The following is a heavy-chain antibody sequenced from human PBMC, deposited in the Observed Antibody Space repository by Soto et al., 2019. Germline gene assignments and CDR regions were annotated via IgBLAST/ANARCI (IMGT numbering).Heavy chain of an antibody. CDR3: AKNDDHGSSYHGMDV. Sequence: PSETLSLTCTVSGGAINSCYWNWIRQPPGKGLEWIGYIYYSGSTNYNPSLKSRVTILVDTSKNQFSLKLSSVTAADTAMYYCAKNDDHGSSYHGMDVWGHVTTVTVS. CDR2: IYYSGST. CDR1: GGAINSCY. V-gene: IGHV4-59*01. D-gene: IGHD4-17*01. J-gene: IGHJ6*02.